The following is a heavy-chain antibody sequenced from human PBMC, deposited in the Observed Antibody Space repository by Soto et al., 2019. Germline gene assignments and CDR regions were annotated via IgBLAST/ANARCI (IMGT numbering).Heavy chain of an antibody. Sequence: ASVKVSCKASGGTFSSYTISWVRQAPGQGLEWMGRIIPILGIANYAQKFQGRVTITADKSTSTAYMELSSLRSEDTAVYYCASSSSYEFDYFDYWGQGTLVTVSS. CDR1: GGTFSSYT. D-gene: IGHD6-13*01. V-gene: IGHV1-69*02. CDR2: IIPILGIA. CDR3: ASSSSYEFDYFDY. J-gene: IGHJ4*02.